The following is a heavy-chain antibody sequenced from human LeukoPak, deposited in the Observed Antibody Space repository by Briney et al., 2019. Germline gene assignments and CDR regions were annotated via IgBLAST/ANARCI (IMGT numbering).Heavy chain of an antibody. Sequence: SVKVSCKASGGTFSSYAISWVRQAPGQGLEWMGGIIPIFGTANYAQKFQGRVTITADESTSTAYMELSSLRSEDTAVYYCARETTAAGTPYFDYWGQGTLVTVSS. D-gene: IGHD6-13*01. CDR3: ARETTAAGTPYFDY. CDR1: GGTFSSYA. J-gene: IGHJ4*02. V-gene: IGHV1-69*13. CDR2: IIPIFGTA.